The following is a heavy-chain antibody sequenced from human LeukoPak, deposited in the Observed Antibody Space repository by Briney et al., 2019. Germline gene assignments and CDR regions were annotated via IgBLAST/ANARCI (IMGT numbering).Heavy chain of an antibody. CDR3: AKDLNVLRYFDARPNWFDP. CDR1: GFTFSSYA. J-gene: IGHJ5*02. CDR2: ISGSGGST. V-gene: IGHV3-23*01. D-gene: IGHD3-9*01. Sequence: GGSLRLSCAASGFTFSSYAMSWVRQAPGKGLEWVSAISGSGGSTYYADSVKGRFTISRDNSKNTLYLQMNSLRAEDTAVYYCAKDLNVLRYFDARPNWFDPWGQGTLVTVSS.